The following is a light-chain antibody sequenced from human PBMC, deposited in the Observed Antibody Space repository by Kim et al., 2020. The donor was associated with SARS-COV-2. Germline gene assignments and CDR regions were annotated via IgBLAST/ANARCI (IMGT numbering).Light chain of an antibody. J-gene: IGKJ2*01. CDR3: QQYGSSSYT. Sequence: ENVLTQSPGTLSLSPGQRATLSCRASQSVSSNSLAWYQQKPGQAPRLLIYGASSRATGIPDRFSGSGSGTDFTLTISRLEPEDSAVYYCQQYGSSSYTGGQGTKLEI. V-gene: IGKV3-20*01. CDR2: GAS. CDR1: QSVSSNS.